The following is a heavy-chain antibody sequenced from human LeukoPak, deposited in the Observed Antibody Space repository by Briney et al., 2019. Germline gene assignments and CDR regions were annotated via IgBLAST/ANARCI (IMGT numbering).Heavy chain of an antibody. Sequence: GGSLRLSCAASGFTVSSNYMSWVRQAPGKGLEWVGRIKSKTDGGTTDYAAPVKGRFTISRDDSKNTLYLQMNSLKTEDTAVYYCTTALGYYYDSSGQGFDYWGQGTLVTVSS. J-gene: IGHJ4*02. CDR3: TTALGYYYDSSGQGFDY. CDR1: GFTVSSNY. V-gene: IGHV3-15*01. CDR2: IKSKTDGGTT. D-gene: IGHD3-22*01.